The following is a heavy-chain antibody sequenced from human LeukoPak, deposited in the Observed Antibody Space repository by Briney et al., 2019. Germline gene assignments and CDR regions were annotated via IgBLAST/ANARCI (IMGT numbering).Heavy chain of an antibody. V-gene: IGHV4-34*01. Sequence: SETLSLTCAVYGGSFSGYYWSWIRQPPGKGLEWIGEINHSGSTNYNPSLKSRVTISVDTSKNQFSLKLSSVTAADTAVYYCARGLAVAGRNYYYYGMDVWGQGTTVTVSS. CDR1: GGSFSGYY. CDR2: INHSGST. D-gene: IGHD6-19*01. CDR3: ARGLAVAGRNYYYYGMDV. J-gene: IGHJ6*02.